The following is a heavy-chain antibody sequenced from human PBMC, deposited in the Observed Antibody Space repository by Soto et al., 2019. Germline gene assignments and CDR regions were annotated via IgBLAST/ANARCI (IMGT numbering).Heavy chain of an antibody. J-gene: IGHJ3*02. Sequence: QVQLQESGPGLVKPSETLSLTCSVSGGSISTYYWSWIRQAPGKRLEWLGYIFHSGATNYNPSLESRVTMSVDTSKSPLSLRLTSVTAADTGVYYCARALMGSFDAFDIWGQGTTVTVSS. CDR2: IFHSGAT. CDR1: GGSISTYY. CDR3: ARALMGSFDAFDI. D-gene: IGHD3-16*01. V-gene: IGHV4-59*01.